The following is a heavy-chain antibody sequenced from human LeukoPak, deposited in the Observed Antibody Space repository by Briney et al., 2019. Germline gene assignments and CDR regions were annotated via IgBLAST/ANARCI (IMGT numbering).Heavy chain of an antibody. D-gene: IGHD2-2*02. Sequence: GGSLRLSCAASGFKFDDYGMSWVRQVPGKGLEWVSGINWNGGSRGYADSVKGRFTISRDNAKNSVYLQMNSLRSEDTAFYHCARDRCSSTSCYNTPNWFDPRGQGTLVTVSS. J-gene: IGHJ5*02. CDR2: INWNGGSR. V-gene: IGHV3-20*01. CDR3: ARDRCSSTSCYNTPNWFDP. CDR1: GFKFDDYG.